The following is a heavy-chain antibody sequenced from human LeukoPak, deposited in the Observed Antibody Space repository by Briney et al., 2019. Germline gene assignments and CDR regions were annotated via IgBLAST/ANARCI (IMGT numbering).Heavy chain of an antibody. CDR1: GGSISSYY. CDR2: IYTSGST. V-gene: IGHV4-4*07. D-gene: IGHD3-9*01. CDR3: ARGPPYYDILTGYSEDYYYYGMDV. Sequence: PSETLSLTCTVSGGSISSYYWSWIRQPAGKGLEWIGRIYTSGSTNYNPSLKSQVTMSVDTSKNQFSLKLSSVTAADTAVYYCARGPPYYDILTGYSEDYYYYGMDVWGQGTTVTVSS. J-gene: IGHJ6*02.